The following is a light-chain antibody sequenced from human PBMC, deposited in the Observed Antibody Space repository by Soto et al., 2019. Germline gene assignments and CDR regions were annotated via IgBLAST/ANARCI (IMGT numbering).Light chain of an antibody. CDR2: DVS. Sequence: QYVLTQPASVSGSPGQSITISCTGTSSDVGVYDFVSWYQQHPGKAPKLMIYDVSNRPAGVSNRFSGSKSGNTASLTISGLQAEDEADYYCSSYTTSTTRVFGGGTKLTVL. J-gene: IGLJ3*02. CDR1: SSDVGVYDF. V-gene: IGLV2-14*03. CDR3: SSYTTSTTRV.